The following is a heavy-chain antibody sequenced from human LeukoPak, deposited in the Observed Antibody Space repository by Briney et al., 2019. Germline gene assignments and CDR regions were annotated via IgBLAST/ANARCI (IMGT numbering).Heavy chain of an antibody. V-gene: IGHV3-9*01. J-gene: IGHJ4*02. Sequence: GRSLRLSCEASGFTFDDHGMHWVRQASGKGLEWVSTISWNSASVGYVDSVKGRFTISRDNAKKTLYLQMNSLRPEDTALYYCAKDYGYSSSWYDYWGQGTLVTVSS. CDR2: ISWNSASV. D-gene: IGHD6-13*01. CDR3: AKDYGYSSSWYDY. CDR1: GFTFDDHG.